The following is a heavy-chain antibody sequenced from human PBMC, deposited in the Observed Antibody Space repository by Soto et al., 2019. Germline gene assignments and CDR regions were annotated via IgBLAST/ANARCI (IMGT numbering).Heavy chain of an antibody. D-gene: IGHD2-8*01. CDR1: GFTFSTYA. CDR2: INTSGGNT. CDR3: AGRYCTNGVCYTNYSYHIDV. Sequence: EVQLLESGGGLVQPGGSLRLSCAASGFTFSTYAMSWVCQAPGKGLEWVSTINTSGGNTYYADSLQGRFTISRDNSKTPLYLQMNSLRAEDMAVYYCAGRYCTNGVCYTNYSYHIDVWGKGTTVTVSS. V-gene: IGHV3-23*01. J-gene: IGHJ6*03.